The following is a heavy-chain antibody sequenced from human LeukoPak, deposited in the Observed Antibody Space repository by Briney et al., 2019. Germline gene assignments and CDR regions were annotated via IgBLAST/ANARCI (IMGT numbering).Heavy chain of an antibody. CDR2: IRYDGSNK. CDR3: AKDRRDIVVVPAALEVDY. V-gene: IGHV3-30*02. D-gene: IGHD2-2*01. J-gene: IGHJ4*02. Sequence: PGGSLRLSCAASGFTFSSYGKHWVSQAPGKGLEWVAFIRYDGSNKYYADSVKGRFTISRDNSKNTLYLQMNSLRAEDTAVYYCAKDRRDIVVVPAALEVDYWGQGSLVTVSS. CDR1: GFTFSSYG.